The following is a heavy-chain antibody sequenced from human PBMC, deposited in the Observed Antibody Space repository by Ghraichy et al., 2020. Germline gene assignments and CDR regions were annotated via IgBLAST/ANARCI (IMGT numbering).Heavy chain of an antibody. CDR1: GFAFSNYA. J-gene: IGHJ4*01. V-gene: IGHV3-30*18. D-gene: IGHD2-21*02. CDR3: AKEETEGDPRFLTSVDY. CDR2: ISYDGSKE. Sequence: GGSLRLSCEASGFAFSNYAMHWVRQAPAKGLEWVAAISYDGSKEFYADSVRGRLTISRDNSKSTLYLQVNSLGVEDTAVYYCAKEETEGDPRFLTSVDY.